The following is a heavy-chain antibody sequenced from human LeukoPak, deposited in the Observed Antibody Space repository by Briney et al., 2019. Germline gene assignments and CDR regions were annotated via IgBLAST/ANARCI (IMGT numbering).Heavy chain of an antibody. CDR2: VYTSGST. Sequence: PSETLSLTCTVSGGSISSYYWSWIRQPAGKGLEWIGRVYTSGSTNYNPSLKSRVTMSVDTSKNQLSLKLSSVTAADTAVYYCARDRHDFWSGYYPGLFDPWGQGTLVTVSS. J-gene: IGHJ5*02. CDR3: ARDRHDFWSGYYPGLFDP. V-gene: IGHV4-4*07. D-gene: IGHD3-3*01. CDR1: GGSISSYY.